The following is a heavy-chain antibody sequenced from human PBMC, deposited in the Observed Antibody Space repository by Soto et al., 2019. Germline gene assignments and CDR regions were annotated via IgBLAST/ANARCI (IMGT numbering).Heavy chain of an antibody. CDR3: VRGGGYYDILTGYDY. D-gene: IGHD3-9*01. J-gene: IGHJ4*02. V-gene: IGHV1-8*02. Sequence: QVQLVQSGAEVKKPGAAVKVSCKASGYTFTNYDMNWVRQATGQGLEWMGWMNPNSGNTGYAQKFQGKVTMTSNTSISTAYMELSSVRSEDTAVYYCVRGGGYYDILTGYDYWGQGTPVTVSS. CDR2: MNPNSGNT. CDR1: GYTFTNYD.